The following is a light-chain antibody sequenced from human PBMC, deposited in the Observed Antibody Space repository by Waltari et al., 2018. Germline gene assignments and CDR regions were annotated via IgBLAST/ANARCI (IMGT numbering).Light chain of an antibody. Sequence: QSVLTQSPSASGTPGQRVAISCSGSSSNIGSNHVYWYQHFPGTAPKLLIYRNTQRPSGVPDRFSGSKSGTSASRAISGLRSDDEADYYCAAWDDSLSGHVVFGGGTKLTVL. CDR3: AAWDDSLSGHVV. V-gene: IGLV1-47*01. CDR2: RNT. CDR1: SSNIGSNH. J-gene: IGLJ2*01.